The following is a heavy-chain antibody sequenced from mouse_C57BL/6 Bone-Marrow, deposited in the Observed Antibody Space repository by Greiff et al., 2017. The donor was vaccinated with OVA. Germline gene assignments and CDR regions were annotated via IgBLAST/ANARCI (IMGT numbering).Heavy chain of an antibody. D-gene: IGHD1-1*01. CDR3: ARAPIYYYGSRGVFAY. J-gene: IGHJ3*01. CDR1: GYTFPDYY. Sequence: EVQLQQSGPELVKPGASVKISCKASGYTFPDYYMNWVKQSHGKSLEWIGDINPNNGGTSYNQKFKGKATLTVDKSSSTAYMELRSLTSEDSAVYYCARAPIYYYGSRGVFAYWGQGTLVTVSA. CDR2: INPNNGGT. V-gene: IGHV1-26*01.